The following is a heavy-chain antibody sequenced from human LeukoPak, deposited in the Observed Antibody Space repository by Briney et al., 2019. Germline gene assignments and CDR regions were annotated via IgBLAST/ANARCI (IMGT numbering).Heavy chain of an antibody. Sequence: SETLSLTCTVSGYSISSGYYWGWIRQPPGKGLEWIGSIYHSGSTYYNPSLKSRVTISVDTSKNQFSLKLSSVTAADTAVYYCARVGGYSYGDAFDIWGQGTMVTVSS. V-gene: IGHV4-38-2*02. CDR2: IYHSGST. J-gene: IGHJ3*02. D-gene: IGHD5-18*01. CDR1: GYSISSGYY. CDR3: ARVGGYSYGDAFDI.